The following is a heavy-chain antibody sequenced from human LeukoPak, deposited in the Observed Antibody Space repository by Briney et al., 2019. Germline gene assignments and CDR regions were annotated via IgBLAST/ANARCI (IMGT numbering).Heavy chain of an antibody. CDR1: GYTFTSYG. Sequence: ASVKVSCKASGYTFTSYGISWVRQAPGQGLEWMGWISAYNGNTNYAQKFQGRVTMTRNTSISTAYMELSSLRSEDTAVYYCAREDGGGMDVWGQGTTVTVSS. V-gene: IGHV1-18*04. CDR3: AREDGGGMDV. CDR2: ISAYNGNT. J-gene: IGHJ6*02. D-gene: IGHD5-24*01.